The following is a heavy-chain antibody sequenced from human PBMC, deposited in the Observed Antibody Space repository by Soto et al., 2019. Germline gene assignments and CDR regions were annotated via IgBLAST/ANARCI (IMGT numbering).Heavy chain of an antibody. CDR2: ISYDGSNK. CDR1: GGTFSSYG. V-gene: IGHV3-30*18. D-gene: IGHD5-18*01. J-gene: IGHJ4*02. CDR3: AKIGYSYVLYAGRLAPKY. Sequence: GGALILSCAASGGTFSSYGMHWVRQAPGKGLEWVAVISYDGSNKYYADSVKGRFTISRDNSKNTLYLQMNSLRAEDTAVYYCAKIGYSYVLYAGRLAPKYWGQGTLVTVS.